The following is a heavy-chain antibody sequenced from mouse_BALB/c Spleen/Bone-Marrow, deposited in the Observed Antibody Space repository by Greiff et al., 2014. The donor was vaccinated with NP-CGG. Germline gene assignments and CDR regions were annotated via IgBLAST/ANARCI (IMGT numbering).Heavy chain of an antibody. D-gene: IGHD2-12*01. CDR1: GFTFSDYY. CDR3: AREDDDGSWFAY. Sequence: EVQLVESGGGLVKPGGSLKLSCAASGFTFSDYYMYWVRQTPEKRLEWVATISDGGSCTYYPDSVKGRFTISRDNAKNNLYLQMSSLKSEDTAMYYCAREDDDGSWFAYWGQGTLVTVSA. V-gene: IGHV5-4*02. CDR2: ISDGGSCT. J-gene: IGHJ3*01.